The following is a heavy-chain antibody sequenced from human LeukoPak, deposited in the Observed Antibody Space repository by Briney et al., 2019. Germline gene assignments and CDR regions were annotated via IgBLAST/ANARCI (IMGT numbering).Heavy chain of an antibody. Sequence: GGSLRLSCAASGFTFSDAWMNWVRQAPGKGLEWVGRIKRKTDAGTTDYAAPVKGRFTISRDGSKNTLYLQMNSLKTEDTAVYYCTTGNWGPYWGQGTLVTVSS. CDR3: TTGNWGPY. CDR2: IKRKTDAGTT. J-gene: IGHJ4*02. V-gene: IGHV3-15*07. CDR1: GFTFSDAW. D-gene: IGHD7-27*01.